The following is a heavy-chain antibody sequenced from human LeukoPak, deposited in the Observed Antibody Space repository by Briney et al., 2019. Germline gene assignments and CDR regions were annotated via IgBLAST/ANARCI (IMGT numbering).Heavy chain of an antibody. V-gene: IGHV3-23*01. Sequence: GGSLRLSCAASGFTFTTYWMSWVRQPPGKGLEWVSGISGSGHRTYYADSVKGRFTISRDNSKSTLYPQMNSLRAEDTAVYYCAKDWGEYFDYVWGSFTSFDSWGQGTLVTVSS. CDR2: ISGSGHRT. CDR1: GFTFTTYW. J-gene: IGHJ4*02. CDR3: AKDWGEYFDYVWGSFTSFDS. D-gene: IGHD3-16*01.